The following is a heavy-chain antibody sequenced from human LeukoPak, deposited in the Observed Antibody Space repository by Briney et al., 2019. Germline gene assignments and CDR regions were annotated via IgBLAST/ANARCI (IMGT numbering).Heavy chain of an antibody. CDR1: GVSISSTSYY. CDR3: ARLDSGSDSYWYFDL. CDR2: IYYSGST. V-gene: IGHV4-39*01. Sequence: SETLSLTCTVSGVSISSTSYYWGWIRQPPGKGLEWIGTIYYSGSTYSDPSLKSRVTVSVDTSKNQFSLKLNSVTAADTSIYYCARLDSGSDSYWYFDLWGRGTLVTVSS. D-gene: IGHD1-26*01. J-gene: IGHJ2*01.